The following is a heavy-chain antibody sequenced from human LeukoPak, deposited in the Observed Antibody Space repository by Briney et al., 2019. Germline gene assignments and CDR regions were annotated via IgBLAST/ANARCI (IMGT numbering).Heavy chain of an antibody. V-gene: IGHV3-49*04. CDR1: GFTFGDYL. J-gene: IGHJ4*02. Sequence: GGSLRLSCTASGFTFGDYLMSWVRQAPGKGLEWIGFISGGTTEYASSVKGRFTISRDDSTSIAYLQMNSLTTEDTAVYYCSRGSGWLSVYWGQGTLVTVSS. D-gene: IGHD6-19*01. CDR2: ISGGTT. CDR3: SRGSGWLSVY.